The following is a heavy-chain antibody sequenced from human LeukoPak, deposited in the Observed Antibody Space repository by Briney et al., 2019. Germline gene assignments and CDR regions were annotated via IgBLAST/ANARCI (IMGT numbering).Heavy chain of an antibody. CDR1: GGSFSGYY. CDR3: ARGLRTGGAAY. CDR2: SNHSGST. Sequence: SETLSLTCAVYGGSFSGYYWSWIRQPRGKGLDGIGESNHSGSTNYNPSLQSRVTISVDTSKNQFSLKLSSVTDADPAVYYRARGLRTGGAAYWGQGTLATVSS. J-gene: IGHJ4*02. V-gene: IGHV4-34*01. D-gene: IGHD1-26*01.